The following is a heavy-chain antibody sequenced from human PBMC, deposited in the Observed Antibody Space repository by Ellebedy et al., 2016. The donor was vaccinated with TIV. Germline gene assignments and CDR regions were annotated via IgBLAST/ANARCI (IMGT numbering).Heavy chain of an antibody. Sequence: SETLSLTXIVSGGSINTDDYYWSWIRQTPGKGLEWMGYIYFSGRTYYNPSLRSRLTISLDTSKNQFSLQMSSVTAADTAVYYCVREIHFYASSGRIIWGQGTLVTVSS. J-gene: IGHJ4*02. V-gene: IGHV4-30-4*01. CDR3: VREIHFYASSGRII. CDR2: IYFSGRT. D-gene: IGHD3-22*01. CDR1: GGSINTDDYY.